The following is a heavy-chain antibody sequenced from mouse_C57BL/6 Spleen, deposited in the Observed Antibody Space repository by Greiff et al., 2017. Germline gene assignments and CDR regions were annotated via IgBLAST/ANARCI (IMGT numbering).Heavy chain of an antibody. V-gene: IGHV1-55*01. D-gene: IGHD2-1*01. CDR1: GYTFTSYW. CDR2: IYPGSGST. Sequence: QVQLQQPGAELVKPGASVKMSCKASGYTFTSYWITWVKQRPGQGLEWIGDIYPGSGSTNYNEKFKSKATLTVDTSSSTAYMQLSSLTSEDSAVYYCARETVYYGNYAAAYWGQGTLVTVSA. J-gene: IGHJ3*01. CDR3: ARETVYYGNYAAAY.